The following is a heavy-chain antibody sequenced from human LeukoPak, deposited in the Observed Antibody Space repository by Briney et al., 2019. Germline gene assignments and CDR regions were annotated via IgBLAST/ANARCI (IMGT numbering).Heavy chain of an antibody. CDR3: ARMLISSGYYVDC. D-gene: IGHD3-22*01. Sequence: PGGSLRLSCAASGFTVSSNYMSWVRQAPGKGLEWVSVIYSGGATYYADSVKGRFTISRDDSRNTLYLQMNSLGAEDTAVYYYARMLISSGYYVDCWGQGTLVTVSS. V-gene: IGHV3-53*01. CDR1: GFTVSSNY. CDR2: IYSGGAT. J-gene: IGHJ4*02.